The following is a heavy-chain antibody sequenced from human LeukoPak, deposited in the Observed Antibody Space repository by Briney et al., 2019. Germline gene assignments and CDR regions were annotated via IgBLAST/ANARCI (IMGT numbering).Heavy chain of an antibody. Sequence: SVKLSCKTSGGTFSSSAITWVRQAPGQGLEWMGRIIPVLNITTYAQKFQGRVTITADTSTSTVYMELSSLRSEETAVYYCAKDQGLTAPPPYGLDVWGQGTTVIVTS. J-gene: IGHJ6*02. CDR3: AKDQGLTAPPPYGLDV. CDR2: IIPVLNIT. CDR1: GGTFSSSA. V-gene: IGHV1-69*04. D-gene: IGHD5-18*01.